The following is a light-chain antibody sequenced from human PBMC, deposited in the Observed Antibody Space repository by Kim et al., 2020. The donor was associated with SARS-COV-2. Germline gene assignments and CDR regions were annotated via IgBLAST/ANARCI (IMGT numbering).Light chain of an antibody. CDR3: QTWGTGIWV. V-gene: IGLV4-69*01. CDR2: LNSDGSH. J-gene: IGLJ1*01. CDR1: SGHSSHT. Sequence: ANLADTQSSGHSSHTIAWHEQQPEKSPRYLMMLNSDGSHSKGEGIRARFSGSSSGAERYLTITSLQSEDEADYYCQTWGTGIWVFGTGTKVTVL.